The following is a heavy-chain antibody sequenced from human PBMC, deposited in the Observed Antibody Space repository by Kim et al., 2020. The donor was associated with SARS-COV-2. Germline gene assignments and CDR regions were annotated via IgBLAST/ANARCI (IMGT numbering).Heavy chain of an antibody. D-gene: IGHD3-22*01. J-gene: IGHJ4*02. CDR3: ARSPPPKGYYDSSGYYYFDY. V-gene: IGHV3-53*04. CDR2: IYSGGST. Sequence: GGSLRLSCAASGFTVSSNYMSWVRQAPGKGLEWVSVIYSGGSTYYADSVKGRFTISRHNSKNTLYLQMNSLRAEDTAVYYCARSPPPKGYYDSSGYYYFDYWGQGTLVTVSS. CDR1: GFTVSSNY.